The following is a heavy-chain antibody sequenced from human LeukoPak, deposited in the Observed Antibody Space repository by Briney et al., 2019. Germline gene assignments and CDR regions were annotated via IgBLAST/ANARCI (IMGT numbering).Heavy chain of an antibody. J-gene: IGHJ4*02. D-gene: IGHD3-22*01. CDR3: ARDTDSSGYRTEDY. CDR2: IYHSGST. CDR1: GYPISSGYY. V-gene: IGHV4-38-2*02. Sequence: SETLSLTCTVSGYPISSGYYWGWIRQPPGKGLEWIGSIYHSGSTYYSPSLKSRVTISVDTSKNQFSLKLSSVTAADTAVYYCARDTDSSGYRTEDYWGQGTLVTVSS.